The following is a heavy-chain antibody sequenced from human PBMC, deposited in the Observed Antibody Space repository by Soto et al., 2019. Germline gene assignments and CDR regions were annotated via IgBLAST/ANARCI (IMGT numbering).Heavy chain of an antibody. J-gene: IGHJ5*02. CDR3: ARGDNWFDP. V-gene: IGHV4-31*03. CDR1: GDSISSGKYY. Sequence: QVQLQESGPGLVTPSQTLSLTCTVSGDSISSGKYYWSWIRQHPGKGLEWIGYIYYSTYYNPSLKSRVTISLDTSKNQLSLKLTSVTAADTAVYYCARGDNWFDPWRQGTLVTVSS. CDR2: IYYST.